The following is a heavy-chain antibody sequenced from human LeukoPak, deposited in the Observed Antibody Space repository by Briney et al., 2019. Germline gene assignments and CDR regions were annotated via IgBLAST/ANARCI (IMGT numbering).Heavy chain of an antibody. Sequence: SETLSLTCTVSGYSISSGHYWAWIRQSPEKGLEWIARMFHSGSTDYNPSLKSRVTTSADTSKNEVSLKLSSVTAADTAVYYCARDGSVGYSSGYYMNPFDYWGQGTLVTVSS. J-gene: IGHJ4*02. D-gene: IGHD3-22*01. CDR1: GYSISSGHY. CDR2: MFHSGST. CDR3: ARDGSVGYSSGYYMNPFDY. V-gene: IGHV4-38-2*02.